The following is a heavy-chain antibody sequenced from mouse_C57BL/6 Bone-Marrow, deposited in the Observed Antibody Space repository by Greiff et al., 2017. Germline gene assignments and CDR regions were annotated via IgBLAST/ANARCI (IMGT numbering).Heavy chain of an antibody. Sequence: VQLQQPGAELVRPGASVKLSCTASGFTITDYCMHWVKQRPGQGLEWIGWIHPENGDTEYASKFQGKATITADTSSRTAYLQLSSLTSEAAAVFYCTYGLSNGGSGVGYWGQGTTLTVSA. CDR3: TYGLSNGGSGVGY. D-gene: IGHD1-1*01. V-gene: IGHV14-4*01. J-gene: IGHJ2*01. CDR2: IHPENGDT. CDR1: GFTITDYC.